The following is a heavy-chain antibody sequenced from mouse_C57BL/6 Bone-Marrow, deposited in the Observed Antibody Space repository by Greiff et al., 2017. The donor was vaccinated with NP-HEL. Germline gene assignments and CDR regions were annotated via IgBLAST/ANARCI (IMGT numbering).Heavy chain of an antibody. CDR3: ERRLLRRFWYFDV. J-gene: IGHJ1*03. Sequence: EVQLQQSGPVLVKPGASVKMSCKASGYTFTDYYMNWVKQSHGKSLEWIGVINPYNGGTSYNQKFKGKATLTVDKSSSTAYMELNSLTSEDSAVYYCERRLLRRFWYFDVWGTGTTVTVSS. CDR1: GYTFTDYY. CDR2: INPYNGGT. V-gene: IGHV1-19*01. D-gene: IGHD2-3*01.